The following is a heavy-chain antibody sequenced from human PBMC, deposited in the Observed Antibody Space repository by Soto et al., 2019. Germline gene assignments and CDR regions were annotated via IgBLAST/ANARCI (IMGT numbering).Heavy chain of an antibody. CDR3: ARGPWEGD. V-gene: IGHV1-8*01. D-gene: IGHD1-26*01. Sequence: QVQLVQSGAEVKKPGASVKVSCKASGYTFSNYDINWVRQATGQGLEWMGWMNPYSGNTGYAQKFQDRGTMTRNTSISTAYMELRSLRSEDTAVYFCARGPWEGDWGQGTLVTVSS. CDR2: MNPYSGNT. CDR1: GYTFSNYD. J-gene: IGHJ4*02.